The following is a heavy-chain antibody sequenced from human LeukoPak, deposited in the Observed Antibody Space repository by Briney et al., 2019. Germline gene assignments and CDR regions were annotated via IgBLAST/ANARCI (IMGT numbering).Heavy chain of an antibody. J-gene: IGHJ4*02. D-gene: IGHD5-24*01. Sequence: ASVKVSCKASGYTFTSYYMHWVRQAPGQGLEWMGIINPSGGSTSYAQKFQGRATMTRDMTTSTVYMELSSLRSEDTAVYYCATLPVEMATTSQTEYFDYWGQGTLVTVSS. CDR3: ATLPVEMATTSQTEYFDY. V-gene: IGHV1-46*01. CDR2: INPSGGST. CDR1: GYTFTSYY.